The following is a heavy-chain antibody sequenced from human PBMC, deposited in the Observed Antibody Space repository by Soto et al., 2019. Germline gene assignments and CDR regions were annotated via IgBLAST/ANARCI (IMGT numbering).Heavy chain of an antibody. CDR1: GVSTSNHY. D-gene: IGHD2-15*01. J-gene: IGHJ4*02. CDR2: IHCRVTT. CDR3: ARGVGTPYHHLEFDY. Sequence: VQLQESGPGLVKLSETLSVTCSVCGVSTSNHYLTWIRKPPGQGPEWIGCIHCRVTTNYNHSFNGPLTISLDTSKNQFSLKSTSVSTAHTSVYYCARGVGTPYHHLEFDYWGQGILVTVSS. V-gene: IGHV4-59*11.